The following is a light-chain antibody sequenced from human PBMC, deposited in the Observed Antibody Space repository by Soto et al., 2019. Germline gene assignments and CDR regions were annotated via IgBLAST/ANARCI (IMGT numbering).Light chain of an antibody. J-gene: IGKJ1*01. CDR3: QQYGRSPKT. Sequence: EIVLTQSPATLSWSPGERATFSCRASQSVSSYLAWYQQKPGQAPRLLIYDASSRATGIPDRFSGSGSGTDFTLTISRLEPEDFAVYYCQQYGRSPKTFGQGTKVDNK. CDR2: DAS. V-gene: IGKV3-20*01. CDR1: QSVSSY.